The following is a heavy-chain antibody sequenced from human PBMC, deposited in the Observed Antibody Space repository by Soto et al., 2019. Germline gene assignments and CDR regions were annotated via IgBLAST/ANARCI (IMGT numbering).Heavy chain of an antibody. CDR2: ISYDGSNK. J-gene: IGHJ4*02. D-gene: IGHD6-19*01. CDR1: GFTFSSYG. CDR3: AKDGGYSSGWRRGPTDY. V-gene: IGHV3-30*18. Sequence: GGSLRLSCAASGFTFSSYGMHWVRQAPGKGLEWVAVISYDGSNKYYADSVKGRFTISRDNSKNTLYLQMNSLRAEDTAVYYCAKDGGYSSGWRRGPTDYWGQGTLVTVSS.